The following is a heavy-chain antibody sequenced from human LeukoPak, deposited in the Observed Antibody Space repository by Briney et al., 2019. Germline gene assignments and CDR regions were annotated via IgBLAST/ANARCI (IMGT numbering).Heavy chain of an antibody. Sequence: GGSLRLSCAASGFTVSSNYMSWVRQAPGKGLEWVSVIYSGGSTYYADSVKGRFTISRDNSKNTLYLQMNSLRAEDTAVYYCARASFSSSGIVGATDYFDYWGQGTLVTVSS. D-gene: IGHD1-26*01. CDR2: IYSGGST. CDR1: GFTVSSNY. CDR3: ARASFSSSGIVGATDYFDY. V-gene: IGHV3-53*05. J-gene: IGHJ4*02.